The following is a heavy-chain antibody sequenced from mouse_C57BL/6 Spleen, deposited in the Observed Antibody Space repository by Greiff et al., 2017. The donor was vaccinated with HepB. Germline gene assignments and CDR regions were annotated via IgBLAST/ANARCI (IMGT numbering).Heavy chain of an antibody. Sequence: VQLQQSGAELVKPGASVKISCKASGYAFSSYWMNWVKQRPGKGLEWIGQIYPGDGDTNYNGKFKGKATLTADKSSSTAYMQRSSLTSEDSAVYFCARRGESYGNSFAYWGQGTLVTVAA. CDR1: GYAFSSYW. J-gene: IGHJ3*01. D-gene: IGHD2-1*01. V-gene: IGHV1-80*01. CDR3: ARRGESYGNSFAY. CDR2: IYPGDGDT.